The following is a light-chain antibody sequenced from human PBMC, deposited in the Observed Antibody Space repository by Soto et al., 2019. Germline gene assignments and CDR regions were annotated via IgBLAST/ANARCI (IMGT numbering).Light chain of an antibody. CDR3: QQYESYSPLT. CDR2: EAS. V-gene: IGKV1-6*01. Sequence: AILMTQSPSSLSASLGDRVTITCRASQGIRNDLAWYQQKPGKAPKLLIYEASTLQSGVLSRFSGSYSGTDFTLTIAGLQTADFATYYCQQYESYSPLTFGGGTRWIS. J-gene: IGKJ4*01. CDR1: QGIRND.